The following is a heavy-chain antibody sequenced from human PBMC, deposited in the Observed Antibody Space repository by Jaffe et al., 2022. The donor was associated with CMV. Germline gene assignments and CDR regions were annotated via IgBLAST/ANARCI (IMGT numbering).Heavy chain of an antibody. J-gene: IGHJ6*03. Sequence: EVQLVESGGGLVKPGGSLRLSCAASGFTFSNAWMSWVRQAPGKGLEWVGRIKSKTDGGTTDYAAPVKGRFTISRDDSKNTLYLQMNSLKTEDTAVYYCTTGELDYGDYADPGYYYYMDVWGKGTTVTVSS. CDR2: IKSKTDGGTT. V-gene: IGHV3-15*01. D-gene: IGHD4-17*01. CDR3: TTGELDYGDYADPGYYYYMDV. CDR1: GFTFSNAW.